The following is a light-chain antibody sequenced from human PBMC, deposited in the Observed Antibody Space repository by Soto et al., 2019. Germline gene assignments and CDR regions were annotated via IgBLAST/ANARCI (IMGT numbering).Light chain of an antibody. CDR2: DAS. V-gene: IGKV1-5*01. CDR1: QSISKW. J-gene: IGKJ4*01. CDR3: QQYDSDSPLT. Sequence: IQMTQSPSTLSASVGDRVTMTCRASQSISKWLAWYQQKPGTAPKLLIYDASNLESGVPSRFSGSGSGTEFTLTIRSLQPDDFAAYYCQQYDSDSPLTFGGGTKVDIK.